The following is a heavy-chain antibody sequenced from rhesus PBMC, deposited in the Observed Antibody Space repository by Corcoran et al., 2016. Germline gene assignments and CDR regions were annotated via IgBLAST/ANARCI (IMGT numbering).Heavy chain of an antibody. J-gene: IGHJ5-1*01. CDR2: ISGSGGST. Sequence: QLQLQESGPGLVKTSETLSLTCAVSGGSISSNYWRWIRQPPGKGLEWVGRISGSGGSTDYNPSLKSRVTISTDTSKNQFSLKLSSVTGADTAVYYCARVTTVAANRFDVWGPGVLVTVSS. CDR3: ARVTTVAANRFDV. V-gene: IGHV4-173*01. D-gene: IGHD4-29*01. CDR1: GGSISSNY.